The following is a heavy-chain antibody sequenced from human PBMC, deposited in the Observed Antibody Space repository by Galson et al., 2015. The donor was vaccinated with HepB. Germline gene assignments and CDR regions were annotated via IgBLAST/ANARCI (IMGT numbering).Heavy chain of an antibody. CDR1: GYTFTGYY. D-gene: IGHD2-15*01. Sequence: SGAEVKKPGPSVKVSCKASGYTFTGYYMHWVRQAPGQGLEWMGWINPNSGGTNYAQKFQGWVTMTRDTSISTAYMELSRLRSDDTAVYYCARAWVPAAAMGWYFDLWGRGTLVTVSS. CDR3: ARAWVPAAAMGWYFDL. J-gene: IGHJ2*01. CDR2: INPNSGGT. V-gene: IGHV1-2*04.